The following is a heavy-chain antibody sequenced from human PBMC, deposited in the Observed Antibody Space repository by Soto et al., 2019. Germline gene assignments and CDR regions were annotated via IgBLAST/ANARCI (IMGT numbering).Heavy chain of an antibody. CDR3: ARARALVLESFDF. Sequence: QEELVESGGGVVQPGRSLRLSCAESGLAFSGYGLHWVRHAPGKGLEWVAVIWDDGNTKYYAESVESRFTISRDNSKSTLYLHMDGLRCADTAVYFCARARALVLESFDFWGQGIMVTFSS. D-gene: IGHD3-3*01. CDR1: GLAFSGYG. V-gene: IGHV3-33*01. J-gene: IGHJ4*02. CDR2: IWDDGNTK.